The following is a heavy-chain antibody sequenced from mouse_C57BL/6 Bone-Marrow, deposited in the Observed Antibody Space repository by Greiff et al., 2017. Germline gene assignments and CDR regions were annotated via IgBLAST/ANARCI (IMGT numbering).Heavy chain of an antibody. J-gene: IGHJ3*01. D-gene: IGHD2-3*01. CDR1: GFTFSDYG. V-gene: IGHV5-17*01. Sequence: EVHLVESGGGLVKPGGSLKLSCAASGFTFSDYGMHWVRQAPEKGLEWVAYISSGSSTIYYADTVKGRFTISRDNAKNTLFLQMTSLRSEDTAMYYCARSDGYYAYWGQGTLVTVSA. CDR2: ISSGSSTI. CDR3: ARSDGYYAY.